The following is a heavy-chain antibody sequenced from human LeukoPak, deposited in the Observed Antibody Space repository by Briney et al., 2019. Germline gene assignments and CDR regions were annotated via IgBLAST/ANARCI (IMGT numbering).Heavy chain of an antibody. CDR2: IYYSGST. J-gene: IGHJ6*04. V-gene: IGHV4-59*01. Sequence: KPSETLSLTCTVSGGSISSYYWSWIRQPPGKGLEWIGYIYYSGSTNYNPSLKSRVTISVDTSKNQFSLKLSSVTAADTAVYYCARAAWVFGDLDVWGKGTTVTVSS. D-gene: IGHD3-16*01. CDR3: ARAAWVFGDLDV. CDR1: GGSISSYY.